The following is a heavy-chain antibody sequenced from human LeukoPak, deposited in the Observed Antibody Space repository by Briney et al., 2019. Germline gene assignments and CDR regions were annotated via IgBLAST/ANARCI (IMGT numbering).Heavy chain of an antibody. Sequence: SETLSLTCAVYGGSFSGYYWSWIRQPPGKGLEWIGEINHSGSTNYNPSLKSRVTISVDTSKNQFSLKLSSVTAADTAVYYCARDGSGYYDTSGYRNWGQGTLVTVSS. CDR1: GGSFSGYY. J-gene: IGHJ4*02. CDR2: INHSGST. D-gene: IGHD3-22*01. V-gene: IGHV4-34*01. CDR3: ARDGSGYYDTSGYRN.